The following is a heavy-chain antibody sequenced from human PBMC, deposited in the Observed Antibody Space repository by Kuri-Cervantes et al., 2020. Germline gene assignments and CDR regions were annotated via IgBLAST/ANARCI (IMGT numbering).Heavy chain of an antibody. CDR2: IRYDGSNK. V-gene: IGHV3-33*08. CDR1: GFTFSSYG. Sequence: GGSLRLSCAASGFTFSSYGMHWVRQAPGKGLEWVAFIRYDGSNKYYADSVKGRFTISRDNSKNSLYLQMNSLRDEDTAYYFCVRQGAYYDRSGYYYHFDLWGQGTLVTVSS. D-gene: IGHD3-22*01. J-gene: IGHJ4*02. CDR3: VRQGAYYDRSGYYYHFDL.